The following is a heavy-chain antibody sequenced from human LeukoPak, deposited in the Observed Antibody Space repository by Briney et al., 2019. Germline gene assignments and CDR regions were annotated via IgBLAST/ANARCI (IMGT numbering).Heavy chain of an antibody. CDR3: AREPLGYYYYGMDV. J-gene: IGHJ6*01. V-gene: IGHV3-21*01. Sequence: PGGSLRLPCAASGFTFSSYSMNWVRQAPGKGLEWVSSISSSSSYIYYADSVKGRFTISRDNAKNSLYLQMNSLRAEDTAVYYCAREPLGYYYYGMDVWGEGTTVTVSS. CDR2: ISSSSSYI. CDR1: GFTFSSYS.